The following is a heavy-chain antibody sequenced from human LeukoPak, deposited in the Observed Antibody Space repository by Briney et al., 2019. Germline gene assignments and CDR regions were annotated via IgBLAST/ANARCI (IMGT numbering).Heavy chain of an antibody. D-gene: IGHD5-12*01. CDR2: ISGSGSNT. J-gene: IGHJ4*02. CDR1: GFTFSSYA. CDR3: AKGSGGAVDNFDY. V-gene: IGHV3-23*01. Sequence: PGGSLRLSCAASGFTFSSYAMSWVRQAPGKGLEWVSAISGSGSNTYYADSVKGRFTISRDNFKNTLYLQMNSLRAEDTALYYCAKGSGGAVDNFDYWGQGTLGTASS.